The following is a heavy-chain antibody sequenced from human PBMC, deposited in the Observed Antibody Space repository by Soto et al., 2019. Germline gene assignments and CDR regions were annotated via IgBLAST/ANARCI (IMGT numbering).Heavy chain of an antibody. CDR3: ARALTRRGATANYYYGMDV. J-gene: IGHJ6*02. V-gene: IGHV1-69*01. CDR2: IIPIFGTA. D-gene: IGHD1-26*01. Sequence: QVQLVQSGAEVKKPGSSVKVSCKASGGTFSSYAISWVRQAPGQGLEWMGGIIPIFGTANYAQKFQGRVTITADESTSTAYMELSSPRSEDTAVYYCARALTRRGATANYYYGMDVWGQGTTVPVSS. CDR1: GGTFSSYA.